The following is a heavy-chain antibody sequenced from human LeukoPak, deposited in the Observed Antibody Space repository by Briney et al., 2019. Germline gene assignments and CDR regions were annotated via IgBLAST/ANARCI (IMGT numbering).Heavy chain of an antibody. Sequence: VASVKVSCKASGYTFTSYYMHWVRQAPGQGLEWMGIINPSGGSTSYAQKFQGRVTMTRDTSTSTVYMELSSLRAEDTAVYYCARVVGITGTTDYWGQGTLVTVSS. J-gene: IGHJ4*02. D-gene: IGHD1-7*01. CDR1: GYTFTSYY. CDR2: INPSGGST. CDR3: ARVVGITGTTDY. V-gene: IGHV1-46*01.